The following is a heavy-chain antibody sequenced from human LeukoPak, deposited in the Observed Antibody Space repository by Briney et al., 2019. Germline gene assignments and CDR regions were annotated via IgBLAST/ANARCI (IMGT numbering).Heavy chain of an antibody. Sequence: SETLSLTCTVSGGSISSYYWSWIRQPPGKGLEWIGYIYYSGSTYYNPSLKSRVTISVDTSKNQFSLKLSSVTAADTAVYYCARVHWVGSGRRWFDPWGQGTLVTVSS. CDR2: IYYSGST. CDR3: ARVHWVGSGRRWFDP. J-gene: IGHJ5*02. V-gene: IGHV4-59*08. D-gene: IGHD2-15*01. CDR1: GGSISSYY.